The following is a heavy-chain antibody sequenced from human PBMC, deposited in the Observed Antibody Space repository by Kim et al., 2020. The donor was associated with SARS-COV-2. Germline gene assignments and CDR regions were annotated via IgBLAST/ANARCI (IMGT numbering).Heavy chain of an antibody. Sequence: GGSLRLSCAASGFTFSSYAMHWVRQAPGKGLEWVAVISYDGSNKYYADSVKGRFTISRDNSKNTLYLQMNSLRAEDTAVYYCASGLGGGYYYFDYWGQG. CDR2: ISYDGSNK. V-gene: IGHV3-30-3*01. D-gene: IGHD6-13*01. CDR1: GFTFSSYA. CDR3: ASGLGGGYYYFDY. J-gene: IGHJ4*02.